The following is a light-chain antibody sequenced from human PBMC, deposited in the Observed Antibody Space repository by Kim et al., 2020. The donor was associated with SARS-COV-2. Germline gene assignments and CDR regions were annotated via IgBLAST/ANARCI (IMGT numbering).Light chain of an antibody. V-gene: IGLV2-14*03. Sequence: GQSITISCTGTSSDVGGYHYVSWYQQHPGKAPKLMIYDVSNRPSGVSNRFSGSKSGNTASLTISGLQAEDEADYYCSSYTSSSTGVFGGGTQLTVL. CDR3: SSYTSSSTGV. CDR1: SSDVGGYHY. J-gene: IGLJ3*02. CDR2: DVS.